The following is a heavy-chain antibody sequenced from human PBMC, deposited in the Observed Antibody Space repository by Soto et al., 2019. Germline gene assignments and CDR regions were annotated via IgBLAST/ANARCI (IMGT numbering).Heavy chain of an antibody. J-gene: IGHJ3*01. CDR1: GFSLTTSGVG. V-gene: IGHV2-5*01. D-gene: IGHD3-3*01. Sequence: QITLRESGPTLVKPTQTLTLTCTFSGFSLTTSGVGVGWIRQPPGKALEWLTLIYWNDDERYSPSLESRLRISKDPSANQVFLKMTSMAPAATATYFCSHRRDPHYDLWSGYYGGFDVWGQGTMVTVSS. CDR3: SHRRDPHYDLWSGYYGGFDV. CDR2: IYWNDDE.